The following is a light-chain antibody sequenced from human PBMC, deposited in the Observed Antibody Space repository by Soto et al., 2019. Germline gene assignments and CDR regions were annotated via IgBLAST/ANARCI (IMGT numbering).Light chain of an antibody. CDR2: AAS. Sequence: EIVLTQSPGTLSLSPGERATLSCRASQSVTSNYLAWYQQKPGQAPRILIFAASSRATGIPDKLSGSGSGTDFTLTTSRLEPDDFAVYYCQHYGSPSWTFGQGTKVDIX. V-gene: IGKV3-20*01. CDR1: QSVTSNY. J-gene: IGKJ1*01. CDR3: QHYGSPSWT.